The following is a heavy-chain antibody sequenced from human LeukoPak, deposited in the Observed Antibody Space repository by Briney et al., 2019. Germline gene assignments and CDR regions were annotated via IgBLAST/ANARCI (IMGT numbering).Heavy chain of an antibody. V-gene: IGHV1-2*02. J-gene: IGHJ4*02. CDR3: ARARPPEYDSSGYHDY. D-gene: IGHD3-22*01. CDR1: GYTFTDYY. Sequence: ASVKVSCKAFGYTFTDYYMHWVRQAPGQGLEWMGWINPNSGGTNYAQKFQGRVTMTRDTSISTAYMELSRLRSDDTAVYYCARARPPEYDSSGYHDYWGQGTLVTVSS. CDR2: INPNSGGT.